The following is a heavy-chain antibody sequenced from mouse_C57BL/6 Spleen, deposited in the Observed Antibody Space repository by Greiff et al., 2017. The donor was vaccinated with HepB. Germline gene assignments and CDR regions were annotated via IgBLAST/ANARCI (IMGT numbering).Heavy chain of an antibody. J-gene: IGHJ2*01. D-gene: IGHD1-1*01. CDR1: GFTFSDYG. CDR3: ARRNYYGSSYGGYFDY. CDR2: ISSGSSTI. Sequence: EVKLQESGGGLVKPGGSLKLSCAASGFTFSDYGMHWVRQAPEKGLEWVAYISSGSSTIYYADTVKGRFTISRDNAKNTLFLQMTSLRSEDTAMYYCARRNYYGSSYGGYFDYWGQGTTLTVSS. V-gene: IGHV5-17*01.